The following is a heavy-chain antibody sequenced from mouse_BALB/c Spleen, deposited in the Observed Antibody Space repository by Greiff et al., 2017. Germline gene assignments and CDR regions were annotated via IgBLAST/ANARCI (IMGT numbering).Heavy chain of an antibody. J-gene: IGHJ4*01. CDR3: ARRRGGAMDY. CDR2: ISSGGGST. CDR1: GFAFSSYD. V-gene: IGHV5-12-1*01. Sequence: EVQGVESGGGLVKPGGSLKLSCAASGFAFSSYDMSWVRQTPEKRLEWVAYISSGGGSTYYPDTVKGRFTISRDNAKNTLYLQMSSLKSEDTAMYYCARRRGGAMDYWGQGTSVTVSS.